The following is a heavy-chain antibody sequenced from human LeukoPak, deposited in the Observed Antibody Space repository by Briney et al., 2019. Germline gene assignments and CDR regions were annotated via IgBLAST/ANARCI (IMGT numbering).Heavy chain of an antibody. CDR2: ISGCRA. CDR1: GFTFSSYA. D-gene: IGHD3-3*01. J-gene: IGHJ6*03. CDR3: AKDRSSRYDFWSGSFSHYYYYYMDV. Sequence: GGSLRLSCAASGFTFSSYAMSWVRQAPGKGLEWVSAISGCRADYTDTVKGRVSNSIDNSKNTLDLQMNSLSAEDKAVYYCAKDRSSRYDFWSGSFSHYYYYYMDVWGKGTTVTVSS. V-gene: IGHV3-23*01.